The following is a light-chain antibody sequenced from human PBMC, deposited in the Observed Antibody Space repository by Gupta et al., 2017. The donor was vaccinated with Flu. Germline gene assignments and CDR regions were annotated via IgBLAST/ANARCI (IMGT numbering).Light chain of an antibody. CDR1: SSDVGGYNY. V-gene: IGLV2-14*01. Sequence: QSALTQPASVSGSPGQSITISCPGTSSDVGGYNYVSWYQQHPGKAPKFMIYEVSNRPSGVSNRFSGSKSGNTASLTISGLQAEDEADYYCSSYTRSSTWVFGGGTKLTVL. J-gene: IGLJ3*02. CDR2: EVS. CDR3: SSYTRSSTWV.